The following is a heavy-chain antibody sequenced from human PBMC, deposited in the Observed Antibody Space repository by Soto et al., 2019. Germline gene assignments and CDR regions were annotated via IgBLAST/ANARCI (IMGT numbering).Heavy chain of an antibody. Sequence: SVKVSCKASGGTFSSYAISWVRQAPGQGLEWMGGIIPIFGTANYAQKFQGRVTITADESTSTAYMELSSLRSEDTAVYYCARSQGFYGSGSRNNYFDYWGQGTLVTVSS. D-gene: IGHD3-10*01. V-gene: IGHV1-69*13. CDR1: GGTFSSYA. CDR2: IIPIFGTA. CDR3: ARSQGFYGSGSRNNYFDY. J-gene: IGHJ4*02.